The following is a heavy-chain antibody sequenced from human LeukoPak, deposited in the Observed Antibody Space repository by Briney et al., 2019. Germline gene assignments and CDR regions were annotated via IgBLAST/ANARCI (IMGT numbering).Heavy chain of an antibody. CDR3: ARASGSYPFDY. V-gene: IGHV1-69*04. CDR1: GGTFSSYA. D-gene: IGHD1-26*01. Sequence: SVKVSCKASGGTFSSYAISWVRQAPGQGLEWMGRIIPIFGIANYAQKFQGRVTITADKTTSTAYMELSSLRSEDTAVYYCARASGSYPFDYGGQGTLVTVSS. J-gene: IGHJ4*02. CDR2: IIPIFGIA.